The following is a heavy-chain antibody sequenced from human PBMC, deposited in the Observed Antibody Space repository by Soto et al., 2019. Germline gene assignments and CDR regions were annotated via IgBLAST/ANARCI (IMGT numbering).Heavy chain of an antibody. CDR3: VRESTTSGPNWFDT. CDR1: GGSITSSSYY. CDR2: IYHSGST. V-gene: IGHV4-39*07. J-gene: IGHJ5*02. Sequence: SETLSLTCTVSGGSITSSSYYWGWIRQPPGKGLEWIAYIYHSGSTYYNPSLKSRVTISVDRSENQFSLKLTSVTAADTAVYYCVRESTTSGPNWFDTWGPGILVTVSS. D-gene: IGHD1-1*01.